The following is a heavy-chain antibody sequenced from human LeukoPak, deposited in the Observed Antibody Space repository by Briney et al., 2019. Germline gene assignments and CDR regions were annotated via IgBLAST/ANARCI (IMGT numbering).Heavy chain of an antibody. V-gene: IGHV1-2*02. CDR2: INPNSGGT. Sequence: GASVKVSCKASGYTFTGYYMHWVRQAPGQGLEWMGWINPNSGGTNYAQKFQGRVTMTRDTSISTAYMGLSRLRSDDTAVYYCAKVQLEQDYYFDYWGQGTLVTVSS. CDR1: GYTFTGYY. CDR3: AKVQLEQDYYFDY. J-gene: IGHJ4*02. D-gene: IGHD1-1*01.